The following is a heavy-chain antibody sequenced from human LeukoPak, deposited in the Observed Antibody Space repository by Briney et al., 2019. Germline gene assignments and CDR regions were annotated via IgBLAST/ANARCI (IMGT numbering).Heavy chain of an antibody. D-gene: IGHD3-9*01. CDR1: GGSISSYY. CDR2: IYYSGST. Sequence: SETLSLTCTVSGGSISSYYWSWIWQPPGKGLEWIGYIYYSGSTNYNPSLKSRVTISVDTSKNQFSLKLSSVTAADTAVYYCARGYFDWLFRFDYWGQGTLVTVSS. J-gene: IGHJ4*02. V-gene: IGHV4-59*01. CDR3: ARGYFDWLFRFDY.